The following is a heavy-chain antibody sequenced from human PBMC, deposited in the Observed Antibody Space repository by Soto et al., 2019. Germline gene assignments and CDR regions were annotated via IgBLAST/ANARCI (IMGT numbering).Heavy chain of an antibody. V-gene: IGHV4-34*01. CDR1: GGSFSGYY. Sequence: SETLSLTCAVYGGSFSGYYWSWIRQPPGKGLEWIGEINHSGSTNYNPSLKSRVTISVDTSKNQFSLKLSSVTAADTAVYYCARGYYDSSGYYYDAFDIWGQGTMVTVSS. CDR3: ARGYYDSSGYYYDAFDI. D-gene: IGHD3-22*01. CDR2: INHSGST. J-gene: IGHJ3*02.